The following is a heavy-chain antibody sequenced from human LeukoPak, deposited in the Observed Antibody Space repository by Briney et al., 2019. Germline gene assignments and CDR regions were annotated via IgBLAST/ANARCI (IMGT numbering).Heavy chain of an antibody. D-gene: IGHD3-3*01. J-gene: IGHJ4*02. V-gene: IGHV3-53*01. CDR3: ARVSGYYDFWSGYSFDY. CDR1: GFTVSSNY. Sequence: GGSLRLSCAASGFTVSSNYVSWVRQAPGKGLEWVSVIYSGGSTYYADSVKGRFTISRDNSKNTLYLQMNSLRAEDTAVYYCARVSGYYDFWSGYSFDYWGQGTLVTVSS. CDR2: IYSGGST.